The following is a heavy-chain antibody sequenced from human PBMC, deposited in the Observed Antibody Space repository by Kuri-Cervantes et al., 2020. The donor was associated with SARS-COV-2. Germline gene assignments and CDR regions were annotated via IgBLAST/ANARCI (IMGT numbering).Heavy chain of an antibody. CDR3: ANLREVEYYGMDV. V-gene: IGHV1-69*13. CDR2: IIPICGTA. Sequence: SVKVSCKASGYTFTGYYIHWVRQAPGQGLEWMGGIIPICGTANYAQKFQGRVTITADESTSTAYMELSSLRSEDTAVYYCANLREVEYYGMDVWGQGTTVTVSS. J-gene: IGHJ6*02. CDR1: GYTFTGYY. D-gene: IGHD1-26*01.